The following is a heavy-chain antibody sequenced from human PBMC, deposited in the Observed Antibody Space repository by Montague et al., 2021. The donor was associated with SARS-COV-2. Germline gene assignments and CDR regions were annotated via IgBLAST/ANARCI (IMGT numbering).Heavy chain of an antibody. CDR3: ARPRSGSYYKTPIDY. V-gene: IGHV3-30-3*01. CDR2: ISYDGSNK. CDR1: GFTFSSYA. D-gene: IGHD3-10*01. J-gene: IGHJ4*02. Sequence: SLRLSCAASGFTFSSYAMHWVRQAPGKGLEWVAVISYDGSNKHYADSVKGRFTISRDNSKNTLYLQMNSLRAEDTAVYYCARPRSGSYYKTPIDYWGQGTLVTVSS.